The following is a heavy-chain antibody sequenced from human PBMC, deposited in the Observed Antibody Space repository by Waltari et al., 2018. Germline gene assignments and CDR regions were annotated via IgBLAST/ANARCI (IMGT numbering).Heavy chain of an antibody. J-gene: IGHJ5*02. Sequence: QVQLQESGPGLVKPSETLSLTCTVSGGSISSYYWSWIRQPAGKGLEWIGRIYTSGSTYYNPSLKSRVTISVDKSKNQFSLKLSSVTAADTAVYYCARGGSSSWHNWFDPWGQGTLVTVSS. V-gene: IGHV4-4*07. CDR3: ARGGSSSWHNWFDP. CDR1: GGSISSYY. CDR2: IYTSGST. D-gene: IGHD6-6*01.